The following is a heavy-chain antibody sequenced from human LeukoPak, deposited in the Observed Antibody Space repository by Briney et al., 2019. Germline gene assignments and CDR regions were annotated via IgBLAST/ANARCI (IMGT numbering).Heavy chain of an antibody. CDR1: DDSISTFY. J-gene: IGHJ5*01. D-gene: IGHD3-10*01. CDR2: VSYSGST. V-gene: IGHV4-59*08. CDR3: ARLPGTGNYGCFDP. Sequence: SETLSLTCTVSDDSISTFYWSWIRQPPGKGLEWMGYVSYSGSTKCNPYPKSRITISSNTSNSHFSLKVNSVSAADTAVYFCARLPGTGNYGCFDPWGQGTLVIVSS.